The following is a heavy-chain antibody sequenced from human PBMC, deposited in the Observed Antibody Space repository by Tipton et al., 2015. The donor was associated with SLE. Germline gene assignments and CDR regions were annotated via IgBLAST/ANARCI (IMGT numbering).Heavy chain of an antibody. D-gene: IGHD1-26*01. CDR3: AKDLKGYGGPLDY. CDR1: GFTFSSYA. Sequence: SLRLSCAASGFTFSSYAMSWVRQAPGKGLEWVPAISGSGGSTYYADSVKGRFTISRDNSKNTLYLQMNSLRAEDTAVYYCAKDLKGYGGPLDYWGQGTLVTVSS. J-gene: IGHJ4*02. CDR2: ISGSGGST. V-gene: IGHV3-23*01.